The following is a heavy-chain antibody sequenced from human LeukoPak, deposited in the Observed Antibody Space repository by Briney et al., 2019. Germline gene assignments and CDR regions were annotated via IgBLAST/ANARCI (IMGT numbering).Heavy chain of an antibody. J-gene: IGHJ4*02. D-gene: IGHD3-3*01. CDR3: ATGGKFDFWSGYHIDN. V-gene: IGHV3-30*04. CDR1: GFTFSSNA. CDR2: ISYDGSNN. Sequence: GGSLRLSCEVSGFTFSSNAMHWVRQAPGKGLEWVAAISYDGSNNNFADSVKGRFTVSRDNSKHTLYLHMNSLRSDDTAMYYCATGGKFDFWSGYHIDNWGQGTLVTVSS.